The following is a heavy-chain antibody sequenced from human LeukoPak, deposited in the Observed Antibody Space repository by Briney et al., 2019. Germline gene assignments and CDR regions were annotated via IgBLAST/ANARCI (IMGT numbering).Heavy chain of an antibody. CDR3: ARVKYYGSGSYQRPFDY. V-gene: IGHV3-7*01. CDR2: IKEDGSEK. CDR1: GFTFSNYW. D-gene: IGHD3-10*01. J-gene: IGHJ4*02. Sequence: PGGSLRLSCAASGFTFSNYWMSWVRQGPGKGLEWVANIKEDGSEKHYVDSVKGRFTISRDNAKNSLYLQMSSLRAEDTAVYYCARVKYYGSGSYQRPFDYWGQGTLVTVSS.